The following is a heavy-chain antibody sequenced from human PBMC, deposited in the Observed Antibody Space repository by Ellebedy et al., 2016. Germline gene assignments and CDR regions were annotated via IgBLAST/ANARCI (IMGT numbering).Heavy chain of an antibody. CDR3: ARVLGSSWSSLQGGYNWFDP. J-gene: IGHJ5*02. CDR1: GGSISSGGYS. CDR2: IYHSGST. D-gene: IGHD6-13*01. Sequence: SETLSLTXAVSGGSISSGGYSWSWIRQPPGKGLEWIGYIYHSGSTYYNPSLKSRVTISVDRSKNQFSLKLSSVTAADTAVYYCARVLGSSWSSLQGGYNWFDPWGQGTLVTVSS. V-gene: IGHV4-30-2*01.